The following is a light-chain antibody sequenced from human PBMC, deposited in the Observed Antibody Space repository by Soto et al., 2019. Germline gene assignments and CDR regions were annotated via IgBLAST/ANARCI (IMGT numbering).Light chain of an antibody. Sequence: DIQMTQSPSTLSASVGERVTITCRASQSVSNWLDWYQQKPGKAPKLLIYEVSSLESGVPSRFSGSGSGTEFILTISSLQPDDFATYYCQQYDSYSWTFDQGTKVEMK. CDR2: EVS. J-gene: IGKJ1*01. V-gene: IGKV1-5*01. CDR3: QQYDSYSWT. CDR1: QSVSNW.